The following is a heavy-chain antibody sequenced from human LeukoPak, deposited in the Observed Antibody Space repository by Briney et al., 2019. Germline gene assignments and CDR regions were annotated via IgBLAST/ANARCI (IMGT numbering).Heavy chain of an antibody. D-gene: IGHD6-13*01. Sequence: ASVKVSCKASGYTFTSYYMHWVRQAPGQGLEWMGIINPSGGSTSYAQKFQGRVTMTRDTSTSTVYMELRSLRSDDTAVYYCASGTAALNWFDPWGQGTLVTVSS. V-gene: IGHV1-46*01. CDR2: INPSGGST. CDR1: GYTFTSYY. CDR3: ASGTAALNWFDP. J-gene: IGHJ5*02.